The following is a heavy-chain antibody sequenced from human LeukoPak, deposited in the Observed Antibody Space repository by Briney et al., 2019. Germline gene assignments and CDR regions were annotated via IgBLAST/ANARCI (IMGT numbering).Heavy chain of an antibody. D-gene: IGHD6-13*01. CDR3: ARAASTGTVDY. CDR2: INQDGSET. Sequence: GGSLRLSCAASRFTFGIYWMSWVRQAPGKALEWVANINQDGSETYYVDSVAGRFTISRDNTKNSLYLQMNSLRAEDTALYYCARAASTGTVDYWGQGTLVTVSS. V-gene: IGHV3-7*01. CDR1: RFTFGIYW. J-gene: IGHJ4*02.